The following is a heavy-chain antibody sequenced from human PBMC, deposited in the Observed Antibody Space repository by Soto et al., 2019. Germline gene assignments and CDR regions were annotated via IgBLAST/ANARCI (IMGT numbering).Heavy chain of an antibody. CDR3: AKDFQGVVGDYFDY. CDR1: GFTFSNYA. D-gene: IGHD1-26*01. J-gene: IGHJ4*02. CDR2: IASSGDST. Sequence: EVQLWESGGGFVQPGGSLTLSCAASGFTFSNYAMGWVRQTPGKGLQWVSDIASSGDSTHYADSVKGRFTVSRDNSRSTLYLQMNSLTTEDTAVYYCAKDFQGVVGDYFDYWGQGTLVTVSS. V-gene: IGHV3-23*01.